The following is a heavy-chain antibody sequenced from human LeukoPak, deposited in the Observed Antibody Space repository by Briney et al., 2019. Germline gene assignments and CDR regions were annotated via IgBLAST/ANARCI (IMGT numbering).Heavy chain of an antibody. CDR2: IYPGDSDT. D-gene: IGHD5-24*01. V-gene: IGHV5-51*01. CDR3: ARCLGSGTIMAAYFDY. Sequence: GESLKISCKGFGYSFTSYWIGWVRQMPGKGLEWMGIIYPGDSDTRYSPSFQGQVTISADKSISTAYLQWSSLKASDTAMYYCARCLGSGTIMAAYFDYWGQGTLVTVSS. CDR1: GYSFTSYW. J-gene: IGHJ4*02.